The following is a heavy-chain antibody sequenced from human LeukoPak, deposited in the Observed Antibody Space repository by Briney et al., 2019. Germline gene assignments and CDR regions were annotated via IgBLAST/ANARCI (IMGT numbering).Heavy chain of an antibody. D-gene: IGHD5-12*01. Sequence: ASVKVSCKASGYTFTTYGVNWVRQAPGQGLEWMGWINTNTGNPTYAQGFTGRFVFSLDTSVSTAYLQISSLKAEDTAVYYCARDLVAAFDIWGQGTMVTVSS. J-gene: IGHJ3*02. CDR3: ARDLVAAFDI. V-gene: IGHV7-4-1*02. CDR2: INTNTGNP. CDR1: GYTFTTYG.